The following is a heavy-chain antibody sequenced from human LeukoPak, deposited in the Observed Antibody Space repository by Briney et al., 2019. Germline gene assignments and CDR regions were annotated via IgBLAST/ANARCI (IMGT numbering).Heavy chain of an antibody. CDR2: INHSGST. CDR1: GRSFSGYY. V-gene: IGHV4-34*01. Sequence: SETLSLTCAVYGRSFSGYYWGWIRQPPGKGLEWVGEINHSGSTNYNPSLKSRVTISVATSKNQFSLKLSSVTAADTAVYYCARNDILTGYTRGFDPWGQGTLVTVSS. CDR3: ARNDILTGYTRGFDP. J-gene: IGHJ5*02. D-gene: IGHD3-9*01.